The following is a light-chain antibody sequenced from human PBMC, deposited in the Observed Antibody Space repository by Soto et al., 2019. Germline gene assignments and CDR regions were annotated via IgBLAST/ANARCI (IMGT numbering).Light chain of an antibody. Sequence: EIVMTQSPATLSVSPGERATPSCRASQSVSSNVAWYQQIPGQTPRLPIYGASTRATGIPVRFSGSGSGTEFTLTISSLQSEDFAVYYCHQYDDGPYTFGQGTKVDIK. CDR2: GAS. CDR3: HQYDDGPYT. V-gene: IGKV3-15*01. CDR1: QSVSSN. J-gene: IGKJ2*01.